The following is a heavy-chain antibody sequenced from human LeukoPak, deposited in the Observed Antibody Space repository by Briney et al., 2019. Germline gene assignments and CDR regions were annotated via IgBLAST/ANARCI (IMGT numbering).Heavy chain of an antibody. CDR1: GYTFTSYY. D-gene: IGHD6-13*01. V-gene: IGHV1-2*06. J-gene: IGHJ4*02. CDR3: ARGGPRIAAAGTRYYFDY. CDR2: INPTGDST. Sequence: ASVKVSRKASGYTFTSYYMHWVRQAPGQGLEWMGLINPTGDSTGYAQKFQGRVTMTRDTSISTAYMELSRLRSDDTAVYYCARGGPRIAAAGTRYYFDYWGQGTLVTVSS.